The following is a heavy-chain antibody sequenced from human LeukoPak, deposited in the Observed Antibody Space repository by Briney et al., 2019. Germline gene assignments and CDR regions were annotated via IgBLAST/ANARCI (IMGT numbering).Heavy chain of an antibody. D-gene: IGHD3-22*01. CDR1: GGSISSSSFY. J-gene: IGHJ3*02. V-gene: IGHV4-61*01. Sequence: WETLSLTCTVSGGSISSSSFYWGWIRQPPGKGLEVIGYIYYSGSTNYNPSLKSRVTISVDTSKNHFSLKLSSVTAADTVVYYCARDKGYDSSGYRHDAFDIWGQGTMVTVSS. CDR3: ARDKGYDSSGYRHDAFDI. CDR2: IYYSGST.